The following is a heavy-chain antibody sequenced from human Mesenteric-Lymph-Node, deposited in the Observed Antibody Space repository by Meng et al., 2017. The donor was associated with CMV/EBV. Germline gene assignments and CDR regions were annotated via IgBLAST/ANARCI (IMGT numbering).Heavy chain of an antibody. J-gene: IGHJ5*02. Sequence: SCRASGYTFPVSYPHWVRQAPGQGLEWMGWINPYNGAINYAQKFRGRLTMTWDTSINTAYMELNTLTSDDTAVYYCARESDYSYGPWGQGTLVTVSS. CDR3: ARESDYSYGP. CDR2: INPYNGAI. D-gene: IGHD4-11*01. CDR1: GYTFPVSY. V-gene: IGHV1-2*02.